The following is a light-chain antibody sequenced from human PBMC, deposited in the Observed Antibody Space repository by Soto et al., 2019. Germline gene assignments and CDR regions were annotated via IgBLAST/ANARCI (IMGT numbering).Light chain of an antibody. J-gene: IGLJ2*01. V-gene: IGLV2-14*03. CDR1: SSEVCGYNA. CDR3: SSYTSSSTYVI. Sequence: QSALTQPASVAASPGPSITISCKGTSSEVCGYNAVSWYHQHPGKAPKLMIYDVGNRPSGVSNRFFGSKSGNMASQAISGLQAEVEADYYCSSYTSSSTYVIFGGGTQLTVL. CDR2: DVG.